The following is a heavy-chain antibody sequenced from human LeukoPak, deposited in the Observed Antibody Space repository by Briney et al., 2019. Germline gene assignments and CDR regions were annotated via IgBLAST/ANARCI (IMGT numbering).Heavy chain of an antibody. CDR2: IYYTGST. CDR3: ARVVYSGYDFRGAMDV. CDR1: GGSISSYY. D-gene: IGHD5-12*01. Sequence: PSETLSLTCTISGGSISSYYWSWIRQPPGKGLEWIGYIYYTGSTNHNPSLKSRVTISVDTSKNQFSLKLSSVTAADTAVYYCARVVYSGYDFRGAMDVWGKGTTVTVSS. J-gene: IGHJ6*03. V-gene: IGHV4-59*01.